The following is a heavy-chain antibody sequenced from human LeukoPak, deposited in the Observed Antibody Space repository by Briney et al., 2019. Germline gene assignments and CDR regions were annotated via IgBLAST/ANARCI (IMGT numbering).Heavy chain of an antibody. Sequence: ASVKVSCKASGYTFTSYGISWVRQAPGQGLEWTGWISPYSGNTNYAQNLQGRVTMTTDTSTSTAYMELRSLRSDDTAVYYCARTLADYGGNSYYFDLWGQGTLVTVSS. CDR1: GYTFTSYG. J-gene: IGHJ4*02. V-gene: IGHV1-18*01. CDR3: ARTLADYGGNSYYFDL. CDR2: ISPYSGNT. D-gene: IGHD4-23*01.